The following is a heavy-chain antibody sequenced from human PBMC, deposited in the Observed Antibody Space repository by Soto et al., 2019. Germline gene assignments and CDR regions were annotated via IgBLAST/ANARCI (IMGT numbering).Heavy chain of an antibody. CDR2: IIPIFGTA. CDR3: ARLEQKAETYDYSNLGWFDP. Sequence: QVQLVQSGAEVKKPGSSVKVSCKASGGTFSSYAISWVRQAPGQGLEWMGGIIPIFGTANYAQKFQGRVTITADESTSTAYMELSSLRSEDTAVYYCARLEQKAETYDYSNLGWFDPWGQGTLVTVFS. V-gene: IGHV1-69*01. D-gene: IGHD4-4*01. CDR1: GGTFSSYA. J-gene: IGHJ5*02.